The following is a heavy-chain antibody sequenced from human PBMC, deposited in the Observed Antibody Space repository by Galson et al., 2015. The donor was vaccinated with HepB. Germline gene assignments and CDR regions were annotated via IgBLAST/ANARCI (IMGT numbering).Heavy chain of an antibody. CDR2: IIPIFGTA. V-gene: IGHV1-69*13. Sequence: SVKVSCKASGGTFSSYAISWVRQVPGQGLEWMGGIIPIFGTANYAQKFQGRVTITADESTSTAYMELSSLRSEDTAVYYCARATLEVTIFGVVIPPGMDVWGQGTTVTVSS. D-gene: IGHD3-3*01. CDR1: GGTFSSYA. J-gene: IGHJ6*02. CDR3: ARATLEVTIFGVVIPPGMDV.